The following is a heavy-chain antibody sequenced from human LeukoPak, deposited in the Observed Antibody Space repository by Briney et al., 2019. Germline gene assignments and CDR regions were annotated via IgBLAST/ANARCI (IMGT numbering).Heavy chain of an antibody. CDR3: ARIAARFHESTN. Sequence: GGSLRLSCAASGFTFSSYAMSWVRQAPGKGLEWVSAISGSGGSTYYADSVKGRFTISRDNSKNTLYLRMNSLRAEDTAVYYCARIAARFHESTNWGQGTLVTVSS. J-gene: IGHJ4*02. V-gene: IGHV3-23*01. D-gene: IGHD6-6*01. CDR1: GFTFSSYA. CDR2: ISGSGGST.